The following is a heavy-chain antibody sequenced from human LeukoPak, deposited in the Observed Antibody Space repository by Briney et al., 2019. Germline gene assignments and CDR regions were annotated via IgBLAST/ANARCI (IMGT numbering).Heavy chain of an antibody. J-gene: IGHJ4*02. CDR3: ARLGLRHDYGDYRDY. CDR2: ISSSSSYI. V-gene: IGHV3-21*01. Sequence: PGGSLRLSCAASGFAFSSYSMNWVRQAPGKGLEWVSSISSSSSYIYYADSVKGRFTISRDNAKNSLYLQMNSLRAEDTAVYYCARLGLRHDYGDYRDYWGQGTLVTVSS. CDR1: GFAFSSYS. D-gene: IGHD4-17*01.